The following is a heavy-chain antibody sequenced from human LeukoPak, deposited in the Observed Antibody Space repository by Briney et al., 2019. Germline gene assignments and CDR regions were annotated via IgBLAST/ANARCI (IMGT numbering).Heavy chain of an antibody. V-gene: IGHV3-21*01. Sequence: PGGSLRLSCAASGFTFSSYSMNWVRQAPGKGLEWVSSIISSSSYIYYADSVKGRFTISRDNAKNSLYLQMNSLRAEDTAVYYCASWGYNWNYGDYWGQGTLVTVSS. CDR1: GFTFSSYS. D-gene: IGHD1-20*01. CDR2: IISSSSYI. CDR3: ASWGYNWNYGDY. J-gene: IGHJ4*02.